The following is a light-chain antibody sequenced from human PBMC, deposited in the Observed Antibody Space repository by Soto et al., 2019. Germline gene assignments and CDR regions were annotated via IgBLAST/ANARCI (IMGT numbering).Light chain of an antibody. V-gene: IGLV2-14*01. Sequence: QSALTQPASVSGSPGQSITIPCTGTSSDIGGYNYVSWYQQYPGKAPKLMIYDVTNRPSGVSNRFSGSKSGNTASLTISGLQAEDEANDYCSSYTSSNSLVVFGGGTKLTVL. CDR3: SSYTSSNSLVV. CDR2: DVT. J-gene: IGLJ2*01. CDR1: SSDIGGYNY.